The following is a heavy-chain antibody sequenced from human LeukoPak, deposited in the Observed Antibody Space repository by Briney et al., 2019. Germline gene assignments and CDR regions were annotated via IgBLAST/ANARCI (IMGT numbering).Heavy chain of an antibody. Sequence: SETLSLTCTVSGGSIGGGSLYWSWIRQAAGKGLEWIGRVQSSGGTNYNPSLKSRVTISIDTSKNQVSLRLRSVTAADTALYYCAKARGYYGSGDFYKDYYYYYMDVWGKGTTVTVSS. D-gene: IGHD3-10*01. CDR1: GGSIGGGSLY. V-gene: IGHV4-61*02. J-gene: IGHJ6*03. CDR3: AKARGYYGSGDFYKDYYYYYMDV. CDR2: VQSSGGT.